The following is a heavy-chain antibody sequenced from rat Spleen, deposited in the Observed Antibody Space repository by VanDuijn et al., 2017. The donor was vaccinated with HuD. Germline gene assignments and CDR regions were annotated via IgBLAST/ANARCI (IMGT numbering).Heavy chain of an antibody. D-gene: IGHD1-12*03. V-gene: IGHV2-41*01. Sequence: QVQLKESGPGLVQPSQTLSLTCTVAGFSLTSYNVHWVRQPPGKDLEWMGVIWNTGGTQYNSALKSRLSISKDTSKSQVFLKVNNLQTEDTAMYFCASQYYYDGYYRDYWGRGALVTVSS. CDR3: ASQYYYDGYYRDY. J-gene: IGHJ3*01. CDR1: GFSLTSYN. CDR2: IWNTGGT.